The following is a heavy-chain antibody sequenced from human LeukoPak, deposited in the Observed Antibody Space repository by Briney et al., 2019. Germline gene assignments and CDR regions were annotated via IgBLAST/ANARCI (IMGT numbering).Heavy chain of an antibody. CDR2: MNPNSGNT. V-gene: IGHV1-8*01. Sequence: GASVTVSCKASAYTYTSYDINWVRQATGQRLEWMGWMNPNSGNTGYAQKLQGRVTMTRNASISTGNMELGSLRYEDTAVYYCARAGRDYGGNPKGFDPWGQGTLVTVSS. D-gene: IGHD4-23*01. J-gene: IGHJ5*02. CDR3: ARAGRDYGGNPKGFDP. CDR1: AYTYTSYD.